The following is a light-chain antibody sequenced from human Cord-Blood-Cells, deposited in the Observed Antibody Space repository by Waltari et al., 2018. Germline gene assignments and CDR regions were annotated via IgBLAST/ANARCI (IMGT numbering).Light chain of an antibody. CDR1: QSVSSCY. J-gene: IGKJ1*01. CDR3: QQYGSAPWT. Sequence: EIVLTQSPGTLYLSPGERATLSCRASQSVSSCYLAWYQQKPGQAPRLLIYGASRRATGIPDRSSCSGSWTDCTRTSSRLVPEDVAVYYCQQYGSAPWTFGQGTKVEIK. CDR2: GAS. V-gene: IGKV3-20*01.